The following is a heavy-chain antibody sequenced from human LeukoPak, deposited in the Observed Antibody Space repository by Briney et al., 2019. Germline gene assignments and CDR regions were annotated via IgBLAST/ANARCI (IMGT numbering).Heavy chain of an antibody. Sequence: PSETLSLTCAVSGYSISSGYYWSWIRHPPGKGLEWIGYIYYSGSTNYNPSLKSRVTISVETSKNQFSLKLSSVTAADTAVYFCARADSGSYGPVDYWGQGTLVTVSS. CDR2: IYYSGST. CDR1: GYSISSGYY. CDR3: ARADSGSYGPVDY. V-gene: IGHV4-61*01. D-gene: IGHD1-26*01. J-gene: IGHJ4*02.